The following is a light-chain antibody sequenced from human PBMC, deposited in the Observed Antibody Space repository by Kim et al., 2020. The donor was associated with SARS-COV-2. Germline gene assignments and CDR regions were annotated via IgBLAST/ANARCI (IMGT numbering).Light chain of an antibody. CDR1: SSNIGSNT. CDR3: AAWDDSLNVVV. V-gene: IGLV1-44*01. CDR2: SKN. J-gene: IGLJ2*01. Sequence: GQRVTISCSGSSSNIGSNTVNWYQQLPGTAPKLLIYSKNQRPSGVPDRFSGSKSGTSASLAISGLQSEDEADYYCAAWDDSLNVVVFGGGTQLTVL.